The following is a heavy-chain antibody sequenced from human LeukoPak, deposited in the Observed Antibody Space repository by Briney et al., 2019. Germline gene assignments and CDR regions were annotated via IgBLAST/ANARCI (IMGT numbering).Heavy chain of an antibody. V-gene: IGHV3-23*01. CDR1: GFTFSGYA. Sequence: GGSLRLSCAASGFTFSGYAMSWVRQAPGKGLEWVSVISGSGSNTYFADSVKGRFTISRDNSKNTLYLQMNSLRAEDTAVYYCAKDLIRPTGIDYWGQGTLVTVSS. J-gene: IGHJ4*02. D-gene: IGHD3-10*01. CDR3: AKDLIRPTGIDY. CDR2: ISGSGSNT.